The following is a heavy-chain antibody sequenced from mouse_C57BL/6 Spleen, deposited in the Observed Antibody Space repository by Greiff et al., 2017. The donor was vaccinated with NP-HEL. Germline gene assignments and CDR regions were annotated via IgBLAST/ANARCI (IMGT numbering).Heavy chain of an antibody. CDR2: INPNNGGT. CDR1: GYTFTDYY. J-gene: IGHJ4*01. CDR3: ARDAQALYAMDY. D-gene: IGHD3-2*02. V-gene: IGHV1-26*01. Sequence: EVQLQQSGPELVKPGASVKISCKASGYTFTDYYMNWVKQSHGKSLEWIGDINPNNGGTSYNQKFKGKATLTVDKSSSTAYMELRSLTSEDSAVYYCARDAQALYAMDYWGQGTSVTVSS.